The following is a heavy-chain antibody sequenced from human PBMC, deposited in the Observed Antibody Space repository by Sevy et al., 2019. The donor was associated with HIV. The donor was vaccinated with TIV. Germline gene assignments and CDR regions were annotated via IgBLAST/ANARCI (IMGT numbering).Heavy chain of an antibody. Sequence: GGSLRLSCAASGFSFSDYNMNWVRQAPGKGLEWVSFISSGSGYIYYADSMKGRFTISRDNAKNSLYLQLNSLRAEDTAVYYCARDKTILEGRYGLDVWGQGTTVTVSS. CDR1: GFSFSDYN. CDR2: ISSGSGYI. CDR3: ARDKTILEGRYGLDV. D-gene: IGHD3-3*01. V-gene: IGHV3-21*01. J-gene: IGHJ6*02.